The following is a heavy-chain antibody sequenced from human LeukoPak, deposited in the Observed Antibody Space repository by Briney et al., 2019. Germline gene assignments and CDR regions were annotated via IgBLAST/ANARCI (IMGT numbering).Heavy chain of an antibody. CDR2: IYTSGST. CDR3: ARETGSSWMYYFDY. V-gene: IGHV4-61*02. D-gene: IGHD6-13*01. Sequence: SETLSLTCTVSGGSISSGSYYWSWIQQPAGKGLEWIGRIYTSGSTNYNPSLKSRVTISVDTSKNQFSLKLSSVTAADTAVYYCARETGSSWMYYFDYWGQGTLVTVSS. CDR1: GGSISSGSYY. J-gene: IGHJ4*02.